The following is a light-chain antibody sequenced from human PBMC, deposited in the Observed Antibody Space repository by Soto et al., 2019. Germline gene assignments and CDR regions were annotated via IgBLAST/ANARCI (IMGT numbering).Light chain of an antibody. J-gene: IGLJ1*01. V-gene: IGLV2-11*01. CDR3: CSFAGSYYG. Sequence: QSALTQPRSVSGSPGQSVAISCSGTASDVAGYNYVTWYQQYPGKAPKLMIYDVNKRPSGVPDRFSGSKSGNTASLIISGLQAEDEADYYCCSFAGSYYGFGHWTKVTVL. CDR1: ASDVAGYNY. CDR2: DVN.